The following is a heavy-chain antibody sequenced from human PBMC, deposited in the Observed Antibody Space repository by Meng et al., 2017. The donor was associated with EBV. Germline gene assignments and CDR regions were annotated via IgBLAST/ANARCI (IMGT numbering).Heavy chain of an antibody. Sequence: QVLLRQWCAGLLKPSXXLSLSGAVYGGSFTDYYWSWIRQAPGKSLEWIGEVSHSGRTRYNPSLKSRVSMSADVSKKQYSLKMKSVTAADTGVYFCARVGYSVHDVSFEDFWGQGTLVTVSS. V-gene: IGHV4-34*01. CDR3: ARVGYSVHDVSFEDF. CDR1: GGSFTDYY. J-gene: IGHJ4*02. CDR2: VSHSGRT. D-gene: IGHD5/OR15-5a*01.